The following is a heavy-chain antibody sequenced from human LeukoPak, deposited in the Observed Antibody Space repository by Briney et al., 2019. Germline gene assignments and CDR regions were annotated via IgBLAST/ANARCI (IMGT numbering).Heavy chain of an antibody. Sequence: SETLSLTCAVSGGSISDTTYYWGWIRQPPGKGLEWIGSIQYSGNTYYNPSLGSRITISTDTSRNHFSLRLSSVTAADTAVYYCARNCYDSSGYPQRHYYYYYYMDVWGKGTTVTVSS. CDR3: ARNCYDSSGYPQRHYYYYYYMDV. V-gene: IGHV4-39*07. CDR1: GGSISDTTYY. CDR2: IQYSGNT. D-gene: IGHD3-22*01. J-gene: IGHJ6*03.